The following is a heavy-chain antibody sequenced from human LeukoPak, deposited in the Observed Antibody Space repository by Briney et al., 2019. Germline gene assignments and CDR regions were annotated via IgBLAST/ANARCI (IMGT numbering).Heavy chain of an antibody. CDR1: GASISSGDYY. J-gene: IGHJ4*02. CDR2: IYYSGST. Sequence: SETLSLTCTVSGASISSGDYYWGWIRQSPGKGLEWIGTIYYSGSTNYNPSLKSRVTISVDTSENQFSLRLSSVTATDTAVYYCVRRGQRLNPGLYYFDYWGQGTLVTVS. CDR3: VRRGQRLNPGLYYFDY. D-gene: IGHD6-25*01. V-gene: IGHV4-39*01.